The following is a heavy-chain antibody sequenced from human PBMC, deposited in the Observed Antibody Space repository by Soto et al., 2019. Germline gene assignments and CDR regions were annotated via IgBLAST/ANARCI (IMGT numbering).Heavy chain of an antibody. CDR3: ARQGSY. CDR2: IHHSGRT. Sequence: PSETLSLTCALYGGSFDGYYWSWVRQSPGKGLEWIGEIHHSGRTKYNPSLKSRVSLSVDTSTNQVSLTLTSVTAADTAVYYCARQGSYWGQGALVTVSS. V-gene: IGHV4-34*01. J-gene: IGHJ4*02. CDR1: GGSFDGYY.